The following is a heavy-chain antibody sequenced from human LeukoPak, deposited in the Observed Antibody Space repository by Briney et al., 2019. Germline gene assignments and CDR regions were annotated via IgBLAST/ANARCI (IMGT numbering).Heavy chain of an antibody. CDR3: ARDGRFLEWLLYHDAFDI. CDR1: GGSISSSSYY. D-gene: IGHD3-3*01. J-gene: IGHJ3*02. V-gene: IGHV4-39*07. Sequence: SETLSLTCTVSGGSISSSSYYWGWIRQPPGKGLEWIGSIYYSGSTYYNPSLNSRVTISVDTSKNQFSLKLSSVTAADTAVYYCARDGRFLEWLLYHDAFDIWGQGTMVTVSS. CDR2: IYYSGST.